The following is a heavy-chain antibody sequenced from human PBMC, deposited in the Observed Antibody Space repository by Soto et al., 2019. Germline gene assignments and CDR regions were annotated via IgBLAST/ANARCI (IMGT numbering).Heavy chain of an antibody. Sequence: GGSLRLSCVASGFNFKKFAISWVRQAPGEGLEWVSGISCCGGSTAYADSVKGRFSIARADSTNTLSLKMNNLRVEDTAQYYCAKADGEQWLLPHLDKWGQGTLVTVSS. CDR1: GFNFKKFA. CDR2: ISCCGGST. V-gene: IGHV3-23*01. CDR3: AKADGEQWLLPHLDK. D-gene: IGHD6-19*01. J-gene: IGHJ4*02.